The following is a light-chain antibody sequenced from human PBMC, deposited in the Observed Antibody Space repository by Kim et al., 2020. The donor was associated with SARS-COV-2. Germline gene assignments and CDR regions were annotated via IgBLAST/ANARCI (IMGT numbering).Light chain of an antibody. V-gene: IGLV3-19*01. CDR1: SLRSYY. CDR2: GKN. J-gene: IGLJ2*01. CDR3: NSRDSNNNVL. Sequence: SSELTQDPAVSVALGQTVRITCQGDSLRSYYATWYQQKPGQAPILVIYGKNNRPSGIPDRFPGSSSGNKASLTITGTQAGDEADYYCNSRDSNNNVLFGG.